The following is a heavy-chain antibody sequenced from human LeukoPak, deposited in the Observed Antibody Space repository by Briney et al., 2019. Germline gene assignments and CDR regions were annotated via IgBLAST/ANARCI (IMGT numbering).Heavy chain of an antibody. CDR2: INPSGGST. Sequence: GASVRVSCKASGYTFTSYYMHWVRQAPGQGLEWMGIINPSGGSTSYAQKVQGRVTMTRDTSTSTVYMELSSLRSEDTAVYYCARTVGPYYYYMDVWGKGTTVTVSS. V-gene: IGHV1-46*01. J-gene: IGHJ6*03. CDR1: GYTFTSYY. D-gene: IGHD1-26*01. CDR3: ARTVGPYYYYMDV.